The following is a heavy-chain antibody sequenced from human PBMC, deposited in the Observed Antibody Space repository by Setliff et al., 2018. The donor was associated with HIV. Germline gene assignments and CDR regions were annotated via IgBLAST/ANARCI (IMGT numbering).Heavy chain of an antibody. V-gene: IGHV1-18*01. CDR3: ARVTRFLESFSTKNYFDY. J-gene: IGHJ4*02. D-gene: IGHD3-3*01. CDR1: GYIFNAYA. CDR2: ISPYNGDI. Sequence: ASVKVSCKTSGYIFNAYAITWVRQAPGQGLEWMGWISPYNGDIKYAQRIQGRVTMTTDTFTSTAYMELRSLRSGDTAVYYCARVTRFLESFSTKNYFDYWGQGTLVTVSS.